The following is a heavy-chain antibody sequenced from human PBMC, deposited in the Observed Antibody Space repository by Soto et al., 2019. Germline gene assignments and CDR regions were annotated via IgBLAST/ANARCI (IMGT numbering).Heavy chain of an antibody. J-gene: IGHJ4*02. CDR2: IYYSGST. D-gene: IGHD6-19*01. Sequence: PSETLSLTCTVSGGSVSSGSYYWSWIRQPPGKGLEWIGYIYYSGSTNYNPSLKSRVTISVDTSKNQFSLKPSSVTAADTAVYYCARDAIAVAGTGYYFDYWGQGTLVTVSS. CDR1: GGSVSSGSYY. V-gene: IGHV4-61*01. CDR3: ARDAIAVAGTGYYFDY.